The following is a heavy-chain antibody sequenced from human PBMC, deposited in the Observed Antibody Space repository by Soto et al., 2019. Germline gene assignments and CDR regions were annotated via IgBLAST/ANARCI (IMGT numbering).Heavy chain of an antibody. Sequence: QVQLVQSGAEVKKPGASVKVSCKASGYTFTGYYMHWVRQAPGQGLEWMGWINPNSGGTNYAQKFQGWVTMTRDTSISKAYMELSRLRSDDTAVYDCARGIADAVAVLWWFDPWGQGTLVTVSS. D-gene: IGHD6-19*01. J-gene: IGHJ5*02. CDR3: ARGIADAVAVLWWFDP. V-gene: IGHV1-2*04. CDR1: GYTFTGYY. CDR2: INPNSGGT.